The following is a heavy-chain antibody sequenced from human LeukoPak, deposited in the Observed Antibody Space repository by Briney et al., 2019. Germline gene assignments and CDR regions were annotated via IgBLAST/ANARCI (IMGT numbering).Heavy chain of an antibody. CDR3: ARESTYYDILTGYYGGRNWFDP. CDR2: IYYSGST. J-gene: IGHJ5*02. Sequence: PSETLSLTCTVSGGSISSSSYYWGWIRQPPGKGLEWIGSIYYSGSTYYNPSLKSRVTISVETSKNQFSLKLSSVTAADTAVYYCARESTYYDILTGYYGGRNWFDPWGQGTLVTVSS. D-gene: IGHD3-9*01. V-gene: IGHV4-39*07. CDR1: GGSISSSSYY.